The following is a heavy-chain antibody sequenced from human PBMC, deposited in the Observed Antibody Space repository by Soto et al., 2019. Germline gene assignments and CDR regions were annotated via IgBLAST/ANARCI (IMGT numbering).Heavy chain of an antibody. CDR2: ISGSGGST. Sequence: EVQLLESGGGLVQPGGSLRLSCAASGFTFSSYAMSWVRQAPGKGLEWVSAISGSGGSTYYADSVRGRFTISRDNSKNTLYLQMNSLRAEDTAVYYCAKDGIGVGFYCSGGSCWLDYWGQGTLVTVSS. J-gene: IGHJ4*02. CDR3: AKDGIGVGFYCSGGSCWLDY. CDR1: GFTFSSYA. D-gene: IGHD2-15*01. V-gene: IGHV3-23*01.